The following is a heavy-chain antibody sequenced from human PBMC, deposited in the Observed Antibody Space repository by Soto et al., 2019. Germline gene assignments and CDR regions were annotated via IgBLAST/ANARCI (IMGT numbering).Heavy chain of an antibody. Sequence: PGGSLRISCAACGFTFSNYAMDWVRQAPGKGLEYASAISSNGGSTYYANSVKGRFTISRDNSKNTLYLQMGSLRAEDMAVYYCARVIPAAGSDYWGQGTLVTVSS. CDR1: GFTFSNYA. D-gene: IGHD6-13*01. J-gene: IGHJ4*02. V-gene: IGHV3-64*01. CDR2: ISSNGGST. CDR3: ARVIPAAGSDY.